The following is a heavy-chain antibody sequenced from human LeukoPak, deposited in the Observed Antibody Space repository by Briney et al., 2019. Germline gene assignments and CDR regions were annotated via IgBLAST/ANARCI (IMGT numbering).Heavy chain of an antibody. CDR2: IYYSGST. V-gene: IGHV4-59*08. J-gene: IGHJ6*02. D-gene: IGHD3-10*01. CDR3: ARLAGGDGMDV. CDR1: GGSISSYY. Sequence: SETLSLTCTVSGGSISSYYWSWIRQPPGKGLEWIGYIYYSGSTNYNPSLKSRVTISVDTSKNQFSLKLSSVTAADTAVYYCARLAGGDGMDVWGQGTTVTVSS.